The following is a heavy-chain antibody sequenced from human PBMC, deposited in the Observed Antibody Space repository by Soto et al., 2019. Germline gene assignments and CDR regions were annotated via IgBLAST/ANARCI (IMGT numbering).Heavy chain of an antibody. CDR1: GYTFTGYY. Sequence: ASVKVSCKASGYTFTGYYMHWVRQAPGQGLEWMGWINPNSGGTNYAQKFQGRVTMTRDTSISTAYMELSRLRSDDTAVYYCARAPGYSSGWPSPYFDYWGQGTLVTVS. CDR3: ARAPGYSSGWPSPYFDY. J-gene: IGHJ4*02. CDR2: INPNSGGT. V-gene: IGHV1-2*02. D-gene: IGHD6-19*01.